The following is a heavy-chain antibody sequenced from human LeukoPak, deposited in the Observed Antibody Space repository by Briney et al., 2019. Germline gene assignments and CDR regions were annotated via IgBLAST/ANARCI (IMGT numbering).Heavy chain of an antibody. D-gene: IGHD1-26*01. CDR3: ARGVGATHFDY. CDR1: GGSITTYY. Sequence: SETLSLTCSVSGGSITTYYWTWIRQPPGKGLEWIGYVHYGGSTNYNPSLKSRVTMSEDTSTKQFSLKLSSVTAADTAVYYCARGVGATHFDYWGHGTLVTVSS. V-gene: IGHV4-59*01. J-gene: IGHJ4*01. CDR2: VHYGGST.